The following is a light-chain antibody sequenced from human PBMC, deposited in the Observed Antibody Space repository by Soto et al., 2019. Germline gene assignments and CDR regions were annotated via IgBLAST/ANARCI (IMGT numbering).Light chain of an antibody. CDR3: TSWDDSLSAWV. J-gene: IGLJ3*02. CDR2: RNK. V-gene: IGLV1-47*01. Sequence: QSALIQPPSASGTPGQRVTISCSVSTANIEANYVYWYQQFPGTAPKLLIYRNKERPSGVPDRFSGSKSGTSASLAVSGLRSEDEADYFCTSWDDSLSAWVFGGGTKVTVL. CDR1: TANIEANY.